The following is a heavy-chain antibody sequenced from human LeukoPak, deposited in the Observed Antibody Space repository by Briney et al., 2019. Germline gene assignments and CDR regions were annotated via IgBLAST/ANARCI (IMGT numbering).Heavy chain of an antibody. CDR1: GFPFTSHW. V-gene: IGHV3-7*01. CDR3: ASGGGWVFFN. J-gene: IGHJ4*02. D-gene: IGHD6-19*01. Sequence: GGSLRLSCGASGFPFTSHWLSWFRQSPGRGLEWVAHINSDGSEKNYVDSVKGRFTISRDNARNSQFLQMNSLRAEDTAVYYCASGGGWVFFNWGQGTLVTVSS. CDR2: INSDGSEK.